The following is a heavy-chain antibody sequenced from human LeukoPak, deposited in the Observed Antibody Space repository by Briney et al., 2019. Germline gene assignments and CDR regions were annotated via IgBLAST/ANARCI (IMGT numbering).Heavy chain of an antibody. CDR2: IIPIFGTA. D-gene: IGHD3-3*01. J-gene: IGHJ5*01. Sequence: ASVKVSCKASGGTFSSYAISWVRQAPGQGLEWMGGIIPIFGTANYAQKFQGRVTITTDESTSTAYMELSSLRSEDTAVYYCARHPGGVYAPTFLGWFDPWGQGTLVNVSS. CDR1: GGTFSSYA. V-gene: IGHV1-69*05. CDR3: ARHPGGVYAPTFLGWFDP.